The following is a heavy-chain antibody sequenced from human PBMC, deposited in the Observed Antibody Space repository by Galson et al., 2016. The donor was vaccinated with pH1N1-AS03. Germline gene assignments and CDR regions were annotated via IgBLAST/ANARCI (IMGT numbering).Heavy chain of an antibody. CDR1: GFTFSDFA. CDR2: ISYDGSNK. D-gene: IGHD1-26*01. Sequence: SLRLSCAASGFTFSDFAMHWVRQAPGKGLDWVAVISYDGSNKYYEDSVKGRFTISRDSSKNTLYLQMNSLRPEDTAMYYCARDYIVGATRGAGTFDVWGHGTVVTVSS. V-gene: IGHV3-30-3*01. J-gene: IGHJ3*01. CDR3: ARDYIVGATRGAGTFDV.